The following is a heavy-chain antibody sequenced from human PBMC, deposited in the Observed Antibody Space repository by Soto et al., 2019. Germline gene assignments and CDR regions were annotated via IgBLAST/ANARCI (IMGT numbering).Heavy chain of an antibody. V-gene: IGHV4-61*01. CDR1: GGSVSSGSYY. Sequence: SETLSLTCTVSGGSVSSGSYYWSWIRQPPGKGLEWIGYIYYSGSTNYNPSLKSRVTIPVDTSKNQFSLNLSSVTAADTAVYYCARVRWFGELMHGMDVWGQGPTVTVSS. J-gene: IGHJ6*02. CDR3: ARVRWFGELMHGMDV. D-gene: IGHD3-10*01. CDR2: IYYSGST.